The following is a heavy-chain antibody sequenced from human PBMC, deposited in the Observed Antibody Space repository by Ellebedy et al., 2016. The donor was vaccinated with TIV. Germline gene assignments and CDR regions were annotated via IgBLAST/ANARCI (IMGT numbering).Heavy chain of an antibody. D-gene: IGHD3-10*02. Sequence: MPSETLSLTCTVSGGSISNYYWSRIRQPPGKGLEWIGYIHYSGSTNYNPSLKSRVTISVDTSKNQFSLKLSSVTAADTAMYYCARGGTMWFDYWGQGALVTVSS. CDR1: GGSISNYY. CDR2: IHYSGST. J-gene: IGHJ4*02. CDR3: ARGGTMWFDY. V-gene: IGHV4-59*01.